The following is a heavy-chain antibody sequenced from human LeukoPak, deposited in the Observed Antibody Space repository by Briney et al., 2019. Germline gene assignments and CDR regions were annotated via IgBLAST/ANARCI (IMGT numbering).Heavy chain of an antibody. Sequence: SVTVSFKTSGGTFSNYAISWVRQAPGQGLEWMGRIIPIFGTANYAQKLQGRVTIIADQSSSTAYMELSSLRSEDTAMYYCARDKGRYFGSKTYYNDFFDYWGQGTLVTVSS. CDR1: GGTFSNYA. CDR2: IIPIFGTA. J-gene: IGHJ4*02. V-gene: IGHV1-69*15. D-gene: IGHD3-10*01. CDR3: ARDKGRYFGSKTYYNDFFDY.